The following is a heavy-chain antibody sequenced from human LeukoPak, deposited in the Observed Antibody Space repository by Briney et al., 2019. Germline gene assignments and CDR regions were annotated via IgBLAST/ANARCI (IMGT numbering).Heavy chain of an antibody. CDR2: IYYSGST. Sequence: PSETLSLTCTVSGGSIRSTSYYWGWIRQPPGKGLEWIGSIYYSGSTYYNPSLKSRVTISVDTSKNQFSLKLSSVTAADTAVYYCARNPREKNYDILTGYYGGYYMDVWGKGTTVTVSS. J-gene: IGHJ6*03. CDR1: GGSIRSTSYY. CDR3: ARNPREKNYDILTGYYGGYYMDV. D-gene: IGHD3-9*01. V-gene: IGHV4-39*07.